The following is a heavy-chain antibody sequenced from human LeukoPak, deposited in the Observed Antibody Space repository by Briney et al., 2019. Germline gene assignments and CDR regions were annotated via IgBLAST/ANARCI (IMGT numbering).Heavy chain of an antibody. Sequence: QPGGSLRLSCAASGFTFSSYAMSWVRQAPGKGLEWVSAISGSGGSTYYADSVKGRFTIPRDNSKNTLYLQMNSLRAEDTAVYYCAKVSTERRLGDYYYYYGMDVWGQGTTVTVSS. CDR2: ISGSGGST. V-gene: IGHV3-23*01. CDR1: GFTFSSYA. J-gene: IGHJ6*02. D-gene: IGHD3-16*01. CDR3: AKVSTERRLGDYYYYYGMDV.